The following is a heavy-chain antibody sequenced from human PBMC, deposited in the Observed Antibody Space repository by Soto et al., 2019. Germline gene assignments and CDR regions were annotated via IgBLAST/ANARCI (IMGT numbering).Heavy chain of an antibody. Sequence: GGPLRLSCAASGFIYSAYWMNWVRQAPGQGPEWVDNIKQDGSEKYYVDSVKGRFAISRDNAKDSLFLQMNNLRAEDTAVYYCVRDWSTFWGMDVWGQGTTVTVSS. CDR3: VRDWSTFWGMDV. CDR2: IKQDGSEK. CDR1: GFIYSAYW. J-gene: IGHJ6*02. V-gene: IGHV3-7*01.